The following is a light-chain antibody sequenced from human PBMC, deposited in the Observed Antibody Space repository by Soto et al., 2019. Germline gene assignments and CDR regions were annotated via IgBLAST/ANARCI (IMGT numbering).Light chain of an antibody. J-gene: IGLJ1*01. CDR1: SSDVGAYNY. V-gene: IGLV2-14*01. CDR2: DVS. Sequence: QSVLTQPASVSGYPGQSITISCTGASSDVGAYNYVAWCQQHPGKGPKLLIYDVSNRPSGFSSRFSGSRYGNTASLTISGLRDEDYADYLSSSYTTSSIYVVRTGTKVTVL. CDR3: SSYTTSSIYV.